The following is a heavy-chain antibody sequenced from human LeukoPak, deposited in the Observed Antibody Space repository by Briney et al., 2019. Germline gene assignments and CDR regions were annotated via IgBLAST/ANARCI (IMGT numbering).Heavy chain of an antibody. CDR3: ARDPGRPCCTTGVCFYYFDY. Sequence: GGSLRLSCAASGFTFSSYWMSWVRQAPGKGLEWVANITQDGSEKYYVDSVKGRFTISRDNAKNSLYLQMNSLKAEDTAVYYCARDPGRPCCTTGVCFYYFDYWGQGTLVTVSS. V-gene: IGHV3-7*01. CDR2: ITQDGSEK. CDR1: GFTFSSYW. J-gene: IGHJ4*02. D-gene: IGHD2-8*01.